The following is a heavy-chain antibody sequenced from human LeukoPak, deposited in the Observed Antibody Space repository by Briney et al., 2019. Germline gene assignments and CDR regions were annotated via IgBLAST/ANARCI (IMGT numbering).Heavy chain of an antibody. D-gene: IGHD5-12*01. J-gene: IGHJ6*02. CDR2: ISYDGSNK. CDR1: GFTFSSYA. Sequence: GGSLRLSCAASGFTFSSYAMHRVRQAPGKGLEWVAVISYDGSNKYYADSVKGRFTISRDNSKNTLYLQMNSLRAEDTAVYYCARDGYSGYAGDRYYYYYYGMDVWGQGTTVTVSS. CDR3: ARDGYSGYAGDRYYYYYYGMDV. V-gene: IGHV3-30-3*01.